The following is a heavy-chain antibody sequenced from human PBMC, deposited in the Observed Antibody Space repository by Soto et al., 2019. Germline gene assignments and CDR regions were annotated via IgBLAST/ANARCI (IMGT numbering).Heavy chain of an antibody. Sequence: SVKVSCKASGGTFSSYAISWVRQAPGQGLEWMGGIIPIFGTANYAQKFQGRVTITADESTSTAYMELSSLRSEDTAVYYCARDIVVVPAAPTTLNWFDPWGQGTLVTVSS. CDR2: IIPIFGTA. CDR1: GGTFSSYA. D-gene: IGHD2-2*01. J-gene: IGHJ5*02. V-gene: IGHV1-69*13. CDR3: ARDIVVVPAAPTTLNWFDP.